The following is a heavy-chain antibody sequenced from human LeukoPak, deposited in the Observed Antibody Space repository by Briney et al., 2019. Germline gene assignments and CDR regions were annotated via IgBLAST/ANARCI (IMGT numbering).Heavy chain of an antibody. Sequence: PGGSLRLSCAASGFTFSSYAMHWVRQAPGKGLEWVAVISYDGSNKYYADSVKGRFTISRDNSKNTLYLQMNSLRAEDTAVYYCARDGRRITMIVAPRSRVYGMDVWGQGTTVTVSS. D-gene: IGHD3-22*01. CDR2: ISYDGSNK. J-gene: IGHJ6*02. CDR3: ARDGRRITMIVAPRSRVYGMDV. CDR1: GFTFSSYA. V-gene: IGHV3-30-3*01.